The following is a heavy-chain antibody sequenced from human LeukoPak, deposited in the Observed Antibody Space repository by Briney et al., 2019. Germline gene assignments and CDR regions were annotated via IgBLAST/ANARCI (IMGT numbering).Heavy chain of an antibody. Sequence: GASVKVSCKASGYTFTGYYIHWVRLAPGQGLEWMGCINPNSAATTYAQKFQGRVTMTRDTSIGTAYMELSRLTFDDTAVYYCARVVWCSSSSCYDVFDVWGQGTMVTVS. CDR2: INPNSAAT. CDR3: ARVVWCSSSSCYDVFDV. J-gene: IGHJ3*01. V-gene: IGHV1-2*02. CDR1: GYTFTGYY. D-gene: IGHD2-2*01.